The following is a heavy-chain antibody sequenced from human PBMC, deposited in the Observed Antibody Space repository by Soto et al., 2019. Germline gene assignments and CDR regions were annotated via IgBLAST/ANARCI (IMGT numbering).Heavy chain of an antibody. D-gene: IGHD6-19*01. CDR2: ISSSSSTI. CDR3: ARVYGIAVAGTLDY. V-gene: IGHV3-48*01. Sequence: EVQLVESGGGLVQPGGSLRLYCAASGFTFSSYSMNWVRQAPGKGLEWVSYISSSSSTIYYADSVKGRFTISRDNAKNSLYLQMNSLRAEDTAVYYCARVYGIAVAGTLDYWGQGTLVTVSS. CDR1: GFTFSSYS. J-gene: IGHJ4*02.